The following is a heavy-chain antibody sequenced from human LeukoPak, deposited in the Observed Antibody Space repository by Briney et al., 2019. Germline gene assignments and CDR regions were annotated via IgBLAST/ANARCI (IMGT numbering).Heavy chain of an antibody. CDR3: AKNPGKYSGSYSDY. Sequence: GGSPRLSCAASGFTFSSYAMSWVRQAPGKGLEWVSAISGSGGSTYYADSVKGRFTISRDNSKNTLYLQMNSLRAEDTAVYYCAKNPGKYSGSYSDYWGQGTLVTVSS. CDR1: GFTFSSYA. J-gene: IGHJ4*02. CDR2: ISGSGGST. D-gene: IGHD1-26*01. V-gene: IGHV3-23*01.